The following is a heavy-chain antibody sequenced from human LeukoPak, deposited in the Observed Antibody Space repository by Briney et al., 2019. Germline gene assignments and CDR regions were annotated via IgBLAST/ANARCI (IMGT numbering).Heavy chain of an antibody. V-gene: IGHV4-4*02. Sequence: PSGTLSLTCTVSGDSINSLDLWSWVRPPPGKGLEWIGEMYLSGTTHSNPSVKSRVTISIDKSKNQFFLNLSSVTAADTAVYYCASSRYSSGWYDYWGQGTLVTVSS. CDR2: MYLSGTT. CDR1: GDSINSLDL. CDR3: ASSRYSSGWYDY. D-gene: IGHD6-19*01. J-gene: IGHJ4*02.